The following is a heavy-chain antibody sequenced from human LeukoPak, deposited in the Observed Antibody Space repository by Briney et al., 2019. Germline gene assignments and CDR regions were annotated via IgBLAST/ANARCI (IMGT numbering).Heavy chain of an antibody. CDR2: MYHSGGT. V-gene: IGHV4-38-2*02. Sequence: SETLSLTCTVSGFSISTGYYWGWIRPPPGRGLEWIGSMYHSGGTYYKSSLKSRVTISVDTSKNQISPKLTSVTAADTAVYYCARLSAVTGTVDYWGQGTLVTVSS. CDR3: ARLSAVTGTVDY. CDR1: GFSISTGYY. J-gene: IGHJ4*02. D-gene: IGHD6-13*01.